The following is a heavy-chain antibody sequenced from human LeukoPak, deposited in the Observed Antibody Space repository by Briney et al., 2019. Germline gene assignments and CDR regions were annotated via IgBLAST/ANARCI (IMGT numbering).Heavy chain of an antibody. CDR2: ISYSGRT. CDR1: GGSIGSSF. V-gene: IGHV4-59*13. Sequence: SETLSLTCSISGGSIGSSFLNWIRLSPEKGLEWIGYISYSGRTNYSPSLKSRVTISIDTSKNQLSLTLSSVTAAATALYYCARDRSGTYYTFDVWGQGTMVSVSA. D-gene: IGHD1-26*01. CDR3: ARDRSGTYYTFDV. J-gene: IGHJ3*01.